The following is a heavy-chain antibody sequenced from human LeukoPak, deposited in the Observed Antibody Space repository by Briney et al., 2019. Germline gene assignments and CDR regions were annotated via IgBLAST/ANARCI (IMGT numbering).Heavy chain of an antibody. V-gene: IGHV4-59*08. CDR1: GGSISSYY. D-gene: IGHD5-24*01. Sequence: PSETLSLTCTVSGGSISSYYWSWIRQPPGKGLEWIGYIYYSGSTNYNPSLKSRVTISVDTSKNQFSLKLSSVTAADTAVYYCARHAKGDGYNKYYFDYWGQGTLVTVSS. CDR3: ARHAKGDGYNKYYFDY. CDR2: IYYSGST. J-gene: IGHJ4*02.